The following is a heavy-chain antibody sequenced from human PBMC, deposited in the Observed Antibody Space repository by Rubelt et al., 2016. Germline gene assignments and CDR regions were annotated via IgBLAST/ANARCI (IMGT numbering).Heavy chain of an antibody. CDR3: AKNSRRELPVDP. CDR1: GGSFSDYY. D-gene: IGHD1-7*01. CDR2: IYYSGTT. Sequence: QVQLQESSPGLVKPSETLSLSCSVSGGSFSDYYWSWIRQPPGKGLEWIGHIYYSGTTNYSPSLKSRVTISLDTSKKEFSLNLNSVTAADTAVYYCAKNSRRELPVDPWGQGTLVTVSS. V-gene: IGHV4-59*12. J-gene: IGHJ5*02.